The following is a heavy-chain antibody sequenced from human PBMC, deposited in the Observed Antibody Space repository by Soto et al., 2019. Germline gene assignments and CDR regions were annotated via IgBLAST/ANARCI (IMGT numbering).Heavy chain of an antibody. CDR3: VREFVRDFHNWFDL. CDR1: GFTFSNFE. Sequence: SLRLSCAASGFTFSNFEMNWVRQAPGKGLEWVSYISSGGNTMYYADSVKGRFTISRDNAKNSLYLEMNSLRAEDTAAYYCVREFVRDFHNWFDLWGQGTLVTVSS. J-gene: IGHJ5*02. CDR2: ISSGGNTM. V-gene: IGHV3-48*03. D-gene: IGHD2-21*02.